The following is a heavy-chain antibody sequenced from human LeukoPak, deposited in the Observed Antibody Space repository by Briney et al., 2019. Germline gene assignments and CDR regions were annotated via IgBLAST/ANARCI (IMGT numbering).Heavy chain of an antibody. CDR3: ARGWLAESTVVTPYNY. CDR2: IIPLFGTA. V-gene: IGHV1-69*01. D-gene: IGHD4-23*01. Sequence: SVKVSCKASGGTFSNYAINWVRQATGQGLEWMGGIIPLFGTANYAQKFQGRVTITAVESMSTAYMELSSLRSVDTAVYYCARGWLAESTVVTPYNYWGQGTLVTVSS. J-gene: IGHJ4*02. CDR1: GGTFSNYA.